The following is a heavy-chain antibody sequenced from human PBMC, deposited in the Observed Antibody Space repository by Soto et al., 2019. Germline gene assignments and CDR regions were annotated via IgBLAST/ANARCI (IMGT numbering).Heavy chain of an antibody. CDR1: GFTFSSYA. J-gene: IGHJ4*02. CDR3: AKSRGAGGPFEY. V-gene: IGHV3-23*01. CDR2: VSIGGST. D-gene: IGHD2-15*01. Sequence: DVQLLESGGGLVQPEGSLRLSCAASGFTFSSYAMGWVRQGPGKGLEWVAVVSIGGSTHYAHSVRGRFTISRDNSKTPLSLQMNSLTAEDTAVYFCAKSRGAGGPFEYWGQGALVTVSS.